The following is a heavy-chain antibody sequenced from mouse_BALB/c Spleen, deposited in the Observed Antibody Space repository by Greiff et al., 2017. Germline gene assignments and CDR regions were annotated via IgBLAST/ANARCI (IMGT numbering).Heavy chain of an antibody. D-gene: IGHD1-1*01. CDR2: IYPGSGSP. Sequence: LQQPGSELVRPGASVKLSCKASGYTFTSYWMHWVKQRPGQGLEWIGNIYPGSGSPNYDEKFKSKATLTLDTSSSTAYMQLSSLTSEDSAVYYCTRSRYYGSRRGYYAMDYWGQGTSGTVSS. J-gene: IGHJ4*01. CDR3: TRSRYYGSRRGYYAMDY. CDR1: GYTFTSYW. V-gene: IGHV1S22*01.